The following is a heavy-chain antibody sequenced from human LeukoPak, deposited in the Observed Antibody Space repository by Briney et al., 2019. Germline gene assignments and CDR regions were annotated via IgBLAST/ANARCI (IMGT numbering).Heavy chain of an antibody. CDR3: ARARYYYDSSGYYYVGGFDY. J-gene: IGHJ4*02. CDR2: ISYDGSNK. CDR1: GFTFSSYA. Sequence: QPGRSLRLSCAASGFTFSSYAMHWVRQAPGKGLEWVAVISYDGSNKYYADSVKGRFTISRDNSKNTLYLQMNSLRAEDTAVYYCARARYYYDSSGYYYVGGFDYWGQGTLVTVSS. V-gene: IGHV3-30-3*01. D-gene: IGHD3-22*01.